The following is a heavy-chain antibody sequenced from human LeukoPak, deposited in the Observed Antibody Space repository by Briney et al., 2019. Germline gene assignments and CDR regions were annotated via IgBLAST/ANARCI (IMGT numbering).Heavy chain of an antibody. Sequence: PGGSLRLSCAASGFTFSSYGMHWVRQAPVKGLEWVTFISYDGSNEYYADSVKGRLTISRDNSKNTLYLQMDSLRPEDAAVYYCAKGYGSGSYVISYLGQGTLVTVSA. J-gene: IGHJ4*02. V-gene: IGHV3-30*18. CDR2: ISYDGSNE. D-gene: IGHD3-10*01. CDR1: GFTFSSYG. CDR3: AKGYGSGSYVISY.